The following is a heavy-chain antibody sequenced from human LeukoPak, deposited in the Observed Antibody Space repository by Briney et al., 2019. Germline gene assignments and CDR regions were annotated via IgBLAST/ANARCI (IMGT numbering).Heavy chain of an antibody. CDR2: IYHSGST. D-gene: IGHD3-9*01. V-gene: IGHV4-30-2*01. J-gene: IGHJ4*02. CDR1: AGSISSGGYS. CDR3: ARRYYDILTGYQYFDY. Sequence: PSETLSLTCAVSAGSISSGGYSWSWIRQPPGKGLEWIGYIYHSGSTYYNPSLKSRVTISVDRSKNQFSLKLASVTAADTAVYYCARRYYDILTGYQYFDYWGQGTLVTVSS.